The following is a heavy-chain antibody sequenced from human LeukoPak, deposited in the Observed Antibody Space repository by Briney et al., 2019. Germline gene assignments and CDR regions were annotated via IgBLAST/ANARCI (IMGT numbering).Heavy chain of an antibody. CDR1: GFIFSDSA. V-gene: IGHV3-73*01. CDR2: IRGKADSYAT. Sequence: GGSLRLSCAASGFIFSDSAMNWVRQASGKGLEWVGRIRGKADSYATAYTASMKGRFTVSRDDSKNMAYLQINSLKTEDTAVYYCARHQPSMRGHGFDIRGQGTTVTVSS. D-gene: IGHD2-2*01. J-gene: IGHJ3*02. CDR3: ARHQPSMRGHGFDI.